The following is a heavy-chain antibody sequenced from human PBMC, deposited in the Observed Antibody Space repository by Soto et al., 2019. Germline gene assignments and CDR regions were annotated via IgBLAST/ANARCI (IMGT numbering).Heavy chain of an antibody. CDR2: IKSKTDGGTT. Sequence: GGSLRLSCAASGFTFSNAWMNWVRQAPGKGLEWVGRIKSKTDGGTTDYAAPVKGRFTISRDDSKNTLYLQMNSLKTEDTAVYYCTTKWLPTSHYYYYGMDVWGQGTTVTVSS. CDR3: TTKWLPTSHYYYYGMDV. D-gene: IGHD3-22*01. CDR1: GFTFSNAW. V-gene: IGHV3-15*07. J-gene: IGHJ6*02.